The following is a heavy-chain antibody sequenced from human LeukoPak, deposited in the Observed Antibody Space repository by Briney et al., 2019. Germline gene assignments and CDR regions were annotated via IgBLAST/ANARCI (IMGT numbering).Heavy chain of an antibody. D-gene: IGHD6-19*01. CDR2: ISSSSTI. Sequence: GGSLRLSCAASGFTFSSYSMNWVRQAPGKGLEWVSYISSSSTIYYADSVKGRFTISRDNAKNSLYLQMNSLRAEDTAVYYCARGHSSGWYFAFDIWGQGTMVTVSS. CDR3: ARGHSSGWYFAFDI. V-gene: IGHV3-48*01. J-gene: IGHJ3*02. CDR1: GFTFSSYS.